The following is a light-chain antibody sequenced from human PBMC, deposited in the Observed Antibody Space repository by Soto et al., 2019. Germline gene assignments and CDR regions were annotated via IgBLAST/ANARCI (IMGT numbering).Light chain of an antibody. J-gene: IGLJ3*02. CDR3: SSFVAGNNYWV. CDR2: EVT. V-gene: IGLV2-8*01. Sequence: QSALTQPPSASGSPGRSVTISCTGTSSDVGGYDYVSWFQQHPGKAPKLIIYEVTKRPSGVPDRFSASKSGNTASLTVSGLQAEDDADYYCSSFVAGNNYWVFGGGTKVTVL. CDR1: SSDVGGYDY.